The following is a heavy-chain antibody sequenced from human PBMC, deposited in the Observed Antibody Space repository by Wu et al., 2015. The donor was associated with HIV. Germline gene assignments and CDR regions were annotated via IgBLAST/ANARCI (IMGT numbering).Heavy chain of an antibody. CDR2: MNPRSGNT. Sequence: LMQSGTQIRKPGASVKVSCKASGYTFTSYDINWVRQATGQGLEWMGWMNPRSGNTGYAQKFQGRVTMTRDTSISTANMELSSLRSEDTAVYYCARQRAYTSGWYIFDYWGQGTLVTVSS. V-gene: IGHV1-8*01. CDR1: GYTFTSYD. D-gene: IGHD6-19*01. J-gene: IGHJ4*02. CDR3: ARQRAYTSGWYIFDY.